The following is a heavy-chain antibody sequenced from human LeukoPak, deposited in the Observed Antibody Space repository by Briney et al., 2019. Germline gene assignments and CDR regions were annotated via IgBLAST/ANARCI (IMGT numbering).Heavy chain of an antibody. CDR1: GYTFTGYY. CDR2: INPNSGGT. V-gene: IGHV1-2*06. CDR3: AREGWGFGELRGYYFDY. Sequence: GSVEVSCKASGYTFTGYYMHWVRQAPGQGLEWMGRINPNSGGTNYAHKFQGRVTMTRDTSISTAYMALSRLRSDHTAVYYCAREGWGFGELRGYYFDYWGQGTLVTVSS. D-gene: IGHD3-10*01. J-gene: IGHJ4*02.